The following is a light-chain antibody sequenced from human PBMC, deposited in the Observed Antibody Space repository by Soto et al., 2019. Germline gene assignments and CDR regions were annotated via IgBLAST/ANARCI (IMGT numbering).Light chain of an antibody. Sequence: QSVLTKPPSASGSFGQSVTISCTGTSGDVGGYNYVSWYQQHPGKAPKLMIYEVSERPSGVPDRFSGSKSGNTASLTVSGLQADDEADYYCSSYSGTNYHYVFGTGTKVTVL. CDR3: SSYSGTNYHYV. CDR1: SGDVGGYNY. CDR2: EVS. J-gene: IGLJ1*01. V-gene: IGLV2-8*01.